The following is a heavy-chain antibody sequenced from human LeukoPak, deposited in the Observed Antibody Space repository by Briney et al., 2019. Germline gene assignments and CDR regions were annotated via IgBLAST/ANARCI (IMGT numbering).Heavy chain of an antibody. J-gene: IGHJ4*02. CDR2: IYYSGST. Sequence: SETLSLTCTVSGGSVSSGDHYWRWIRQPTGKGLEWIGYIYYSGSTNYNPSLKSRVTISVDTSKNQFSLRLSSVTAADSAVYYCARDQCGGDCYYFDYWGQGTLVTVSS. CDR1: GGSVSSGDHY. CDR3: ARDQCGGDCYYFDY. V-gene: IGHV4-61*08. D-gene: IGHD2-21*02.